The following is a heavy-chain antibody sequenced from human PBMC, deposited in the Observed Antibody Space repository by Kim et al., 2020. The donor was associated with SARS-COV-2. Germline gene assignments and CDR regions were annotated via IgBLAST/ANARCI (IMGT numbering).Heavy chain of an antibody. Sequence: RFTLSRDNAKNSLYLQMNSLRDEDTAVYYCASLTSPRRTSGDSSGSGFDYWGQGTLVTVSS. V-gene: IGHV3-48*02. D-gene: IGHD6-19*01. J-gene: IGHJ4*02. CDR3: ASLTSPRRTSGDSSGSGFDY.